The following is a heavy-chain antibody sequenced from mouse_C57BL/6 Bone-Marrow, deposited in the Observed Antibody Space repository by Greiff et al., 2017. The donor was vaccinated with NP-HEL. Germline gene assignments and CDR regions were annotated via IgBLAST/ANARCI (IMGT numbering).Heavy chain of an antibody. D-gene: IGHD4-1*01. J-gene: IGHJ4*01. CDR1: GFTFSDYY. Sequence: EVMLVESEGGLVQPGRSMKLSCTASGFTFSDYYMAWVRQVPEKGLEWVANINYDGSSTYYLDSLKSRFIISSDNAKNMLYLQMSSLKSEDTATYYCARDRGTVTLNYYAMDYWGQGTSVTVSS. CDR3: ARDRGTVTLNYYAMDY. CDR2: INYDGSST. V-gene: IGHV5-16*01.